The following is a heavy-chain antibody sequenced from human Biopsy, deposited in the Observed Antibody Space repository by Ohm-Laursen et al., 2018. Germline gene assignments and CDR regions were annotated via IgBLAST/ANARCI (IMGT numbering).Heavy chain of an antibody. CDR3: ARGSNEYGGQYFPH. D-gene: IGHD4-23*01. Sequence: SDTLSLTCIVSGGSFTGHYWTWIRQPPGKGLEWIGHISHTGYTSYKSSLKSRVTISLDTSRKHFSLRLTSLAAADTAVYYCARGSNEYGGQYFPHWGQGTLVTVSS. CDR1: GGSFTGHY. V-gene: IGHV4-59*11. CDR2: ISHTGYT. J-gene: IGHJ1*01.